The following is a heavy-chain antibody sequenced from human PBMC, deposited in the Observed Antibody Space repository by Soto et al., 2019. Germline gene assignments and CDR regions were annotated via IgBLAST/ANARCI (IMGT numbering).Heavy chain of an antibody. V-gene: IGHV3-74*01. Sequence: PGGSLRLSCAASGFTFSSYWMHWVRQAPGKGLVWVSRINSDGSSTSYADSVKGRFTISRDNAKNTLYLQMNSLRAEDAAVYYCARRIRAAAGSSDAFDIWGQGTMVTVSS. J-gene: IGHJ3*02. CDR3: ARRIRAAAGSSDAFDI. CDR2: INSDGSST. D-gene: IGHD6-13*01. CDR1: GFTFSSYW.